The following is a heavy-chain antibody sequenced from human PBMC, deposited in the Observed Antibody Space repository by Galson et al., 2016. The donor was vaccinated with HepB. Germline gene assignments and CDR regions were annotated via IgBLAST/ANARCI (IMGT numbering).Heavy chain of an antibody. CDR2: VSYDGYSK. Sequence: SLRLSCAASGFTFRSYGMHWVRQAPGKGLAWVAVVSYDGYSKYYADSVKGRFTISRDNSKTTMYLQMNSLRVEDTAVYYCAKDVYTSGSEYGMDVWGQGTTVTVS. CDR3: AKDVYTSGSEYGMDV. V-gene: IGHV3-30*18. J-gene: IGHJ6*02. D-gene: IGHD3-10*01. CDR1: GFTFRSYG.